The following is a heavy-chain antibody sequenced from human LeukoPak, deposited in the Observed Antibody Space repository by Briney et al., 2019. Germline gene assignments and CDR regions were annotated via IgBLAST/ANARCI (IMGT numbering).Heavy chain of an antibody. J-gene: IGHJ6*04. D-gene: IGHD4-17*01. V-gene: IGHV4-30-4*01. Sequence: TSETLSLTCTVSGGSISSGDYYWSWIRQPPGKGLEWIGYIYYSGSTYYNPSLKSRVTISVDTSKNQSSLKLSSVTAADTAVYYCARDQPYGDPAADYYGMDVWGKGTTVTVSS. CDR3: ARDQPYGDPAADYYGMDV. CDR2: IYYSGST. CDR1: GGSISSGDYY.